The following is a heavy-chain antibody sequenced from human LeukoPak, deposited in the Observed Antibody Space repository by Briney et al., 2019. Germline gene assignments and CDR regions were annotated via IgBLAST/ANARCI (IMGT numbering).Heavy chain of an antibody. CDR3: RGDSSGYYSDYGMDV. CDR1: GFTFGDYA. Sequence: GGSLRLSCTASGFTFGDYAMSWVRQAPGKGLEWVSFIRSKAYGGTTEYAATVKGRFTISRDDSKSIAYLQMNSLKTEDTAVYYCRGDSSGYYSDYGMDVWGQGTTVTVSS. CDR2: IRSKAYGGTT. J-gene: IGHJ6*02. D-gene: IGHD3-22*01. V-gene: IGHV3-49*04.